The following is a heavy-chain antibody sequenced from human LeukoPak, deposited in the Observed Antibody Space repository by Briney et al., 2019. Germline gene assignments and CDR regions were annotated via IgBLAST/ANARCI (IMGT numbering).Heavy chain of an antibody. CDR2: ISSSSSYI. Sequence: PGGSLRLSCAASGFTFSSYSMNWVRQAPGKGLEWVSSISSSSSYIYYADSVKGRFTISRDNAKNSLYLQMNSLRAEDTAVYYCAREDSSSWPYLPPPYYYYYGMDVWGQGTTVTVSS. J-gene: IGHJ6*02. CDR3: AREDSSSWPYLPPPYYYYYGMDV. CDR1: GFTFSSYS. D-gene: IGHD6-13*01. V-gene: IGHV3-21*01.